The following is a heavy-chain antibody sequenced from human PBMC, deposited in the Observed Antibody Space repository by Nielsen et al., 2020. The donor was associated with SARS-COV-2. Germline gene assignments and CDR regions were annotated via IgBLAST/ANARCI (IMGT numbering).Heavy chain of an antibody. CDR1: GGSISSGGYY. CDR2: IYYSGST. V-gene: IGHV4-31*03. Sequence: SETLSLTCTVSGGSISSGGYYWSWIRQHPGKGLEWIGYIYYSGSTYYNPSLKSRVTISVDTSKNQFSLKLSSVTAADTAVYYCARTTYYYYYGMDVWGQGTTVTVSS. J-gene: IGHJ6*02. CDR3: ARTTYYYYYGMDV. D-gene: IGHD1-14*01.